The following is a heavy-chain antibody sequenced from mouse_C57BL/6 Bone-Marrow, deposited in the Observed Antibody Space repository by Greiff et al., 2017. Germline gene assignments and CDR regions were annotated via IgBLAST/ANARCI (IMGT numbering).Heavy chain of an antibody. J-gene: IGHJ4*01. D-gene: IGHD2-5*01. CDR1: GYSITSGYY. CDR3: ARDVGHSYSNPYYYAMDY. Sequence: VQLQQSGPGLVKPSQSLSLTCSVTGYSITSGYYWNWIRQFPGNKLEWMGYISYDGSNNYNPSLKNRISITRDTSKNQFFLKLNSVTTEDTATYYCARDVGHSYSNPYYYAMDYWGQGTSVTVSS. CDR2: ISYDGSN. V-gene: IGHV3-6*01.